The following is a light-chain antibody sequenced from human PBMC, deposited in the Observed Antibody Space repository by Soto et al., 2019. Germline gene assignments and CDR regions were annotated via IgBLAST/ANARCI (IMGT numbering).Light chain of an antibody. CDR3: SSYAGSNNLDV. CDR2: EVT. V-gene: IGLV2-8*01. CDR1: SSDIGGYNY. J-gene: IGLJ1*01. Sequence: QSALTQPPSASGSPGQSVTISCTGTSSDIGGYNYVSWYQQHPGKAPKLMIYEVTKRPSGVPDRFSGSRSGNTASLTVSVLQSEDEADYYCSSYAGSNNLDVFGTGTKLTVL.